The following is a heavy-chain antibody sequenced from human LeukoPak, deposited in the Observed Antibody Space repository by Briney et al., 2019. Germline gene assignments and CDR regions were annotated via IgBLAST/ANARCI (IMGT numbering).Heavy chain of an antibody. J-gene: IGHJ4*02. CDR3: ARVGGRYSPLGY. V-gene: IGHV3-33*01. CDR2: IWYDGSKK. D-gene: IGHD3-16*02. CDR1: GFTFSSHG. Sequence: PGGSLRLSCTTSGFTFSSHGSHWVRQAPGKGLEWVALIWYDGSKKYYRDSVKGRFTISRDNDKNSLFLQMTSLRAEDTAVYYCARVGGRYSPLGYWGQGTLVTVSS.